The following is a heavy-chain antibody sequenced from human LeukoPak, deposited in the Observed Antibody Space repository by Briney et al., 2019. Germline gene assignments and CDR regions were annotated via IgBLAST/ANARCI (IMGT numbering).Heavy chain of an antibody. J-gene: IGHJ5*02. CDR2: IYYSGST. CDR3: AREFRLEEDWFDP. V-gene: IGHV4-39*07. Sequence: ASETLSLTCTVSGGSISSSSYYWGWIRQPPGKGLEWIGSIYYSGSTYYNPSLKSRVTISVDTSKNQFSLKLSSVTAADTAVYYCAREFRLEEDWFDPWGQGTLVTVSS. D-gene: IGHD6-19*01. CDR1: GGSISSSSYY.